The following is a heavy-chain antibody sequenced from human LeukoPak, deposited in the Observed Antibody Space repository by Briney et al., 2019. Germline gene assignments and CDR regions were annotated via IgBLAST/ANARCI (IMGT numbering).Heavy chain of an antibody. V-gene: IGHV3-21*01. CDR3: ARDRRGSYPTRWFDP. CDR2: ISSSSSYI. D-gene: IGHD1-26*01. Sequence: GGSWRLSWAASGFTFSSYSMTWVRQAPGRGLEWVSSISSSSSYIYYADSVKGRFTISRDNAKNSLCLQMNSLRAEDTAVYYCARDRRGSYPTRWFDPWGQGTLVTVSS. CDR1: GFTFSSYS. J-gene: IGHJ5*02.